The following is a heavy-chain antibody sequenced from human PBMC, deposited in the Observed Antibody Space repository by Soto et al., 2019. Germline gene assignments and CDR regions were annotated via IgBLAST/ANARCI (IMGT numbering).Heavy chain of an antibody. CDR3: ARGLSSQQQLSDYYYGMDV. V-gene: IGHV1-69*13. Sequence: SVKVSCKASGGTFSSYAISWVRQAPGQGLEWMGGIIPIFGTANYAQKFQGRVTITADESTSTAYMELSSLRSEDTAVYYCARGLSSQQQLSDYYYGMDVWGQGTTVPVS. CDR2: IIPIFGTA. J-gene: IGHJ6*02. CDR1: GGTFSSYA. D-gene: IGHD6-13*01.